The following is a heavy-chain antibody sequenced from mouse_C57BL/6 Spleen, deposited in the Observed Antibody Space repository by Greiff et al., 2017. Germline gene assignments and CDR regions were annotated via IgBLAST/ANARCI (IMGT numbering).Heavy chain of an antibody. CDR2: IYPGDGDT. D-gene: IGHD1-1*01. CDR1: GYAFSSYW. J-gene: IGHJ3*01. Sequence: QVQLQQSGAELVKPGASVKISCKASGYAFSSYWMNWVKQRPGKGLEWIGQIYPGDGDTNYNGKFKGKATLTADKSSSTAYMQLSSLTSEDSAVYFCAREEVFYYYGSKGAWFAYWGQGTLVTVSA. V-gene: IGHV1-80*01. CDR3: AREEVFYYYGSKGAWFAY.